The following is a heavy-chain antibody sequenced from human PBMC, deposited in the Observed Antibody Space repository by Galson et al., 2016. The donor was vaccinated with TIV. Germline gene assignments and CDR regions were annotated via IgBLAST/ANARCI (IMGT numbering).Heavy chain of an antibody. D-gene: IGHD3-22*01. Sequence: SLRLSCAASGFTFSHFGMHWVRQSPGKGLEWLAVILYDGSSQFYADSVEGRFAISRDNSKNTLYLQMNSLGAEDTALYYYAKSGDSRSIDSWGQGTLVTVSS. CDR1: GFTFSHFG. J-gene: IGHJ4*02. CDR2: ILYDGSSQ. V-gene: IGHV3-30*18. CDR3: AKSGDSRSIDS.